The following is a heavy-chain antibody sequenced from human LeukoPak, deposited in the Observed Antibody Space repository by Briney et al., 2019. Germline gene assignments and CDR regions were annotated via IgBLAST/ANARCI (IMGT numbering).Heavy chain of an antibody. D-gene: IGHD3-22*01. CDR3: AKVMNYYDSSGYYGSAYFDY. J-gene: IGHJ4*02. V-gene: IGHV3-23*01. CDR1: GFTFSYYG. CDR2: ISGSGGST. Sequence: GTSLRLSCAASGFTFSYYGMHWVRQAPGKGLEWVSAISGSGGSTYYADSVKGRFTISRDNSKNTLYLQMNSLRAEDTAVYYCAKVMNYYDSSGYYGSAYFDYWGQGTLVTVSS.